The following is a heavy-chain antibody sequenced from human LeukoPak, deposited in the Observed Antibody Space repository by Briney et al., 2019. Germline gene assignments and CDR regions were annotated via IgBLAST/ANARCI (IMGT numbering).Heavy chain of an antibody. V-gene: IGHV4-59*01. CDR3: ARERPLGYCGSTTCYRGGDYFDY. D-gene: IGHD2-2*02. J-gene: IGHJ4*02. CDR1: GGSISSFY. Sequence: PSETLSLTCSVSGGSISSFYWSWIRQPPGKGLEWVGYMYYSGSTNYNPSLKSRVTMSVDTSKNQFSLRLSSVTAADTAVYYCARERPLGYCGSTTCYRGGDYFDYWGQGTLVTVST. CDR2: MYYSGST.